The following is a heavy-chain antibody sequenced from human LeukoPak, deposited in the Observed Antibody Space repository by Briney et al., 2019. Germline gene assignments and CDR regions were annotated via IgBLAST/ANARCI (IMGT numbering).Heavy chain of an antibody. D-gene: IGHD3-3*01. CDR2: IIPIFGTA. J-gene: IGHJ4*02. CDR3: ARGKSQLRFLEWLPFDY. V-gene: IGHV1-69*13. Sequence: SVKVSCKASGGTFSSYAISWVRQAPGQGLEWMGGIIPIFGTANYAQKFQGRVTITADESTSTAYMELSSLRSEDTAVYYCARGKSQLRFLEWLPFDYWGQGTLVTVSS. CDR1: GGTFSSYA.